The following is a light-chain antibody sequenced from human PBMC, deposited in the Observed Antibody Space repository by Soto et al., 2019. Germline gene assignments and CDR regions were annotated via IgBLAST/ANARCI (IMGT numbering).Light chain of an antibody. Sequence: QSALTQPASVSGSPGQSITISCTGNSSDVGGYNYVSWYQQHPGKSPKLMIYEVSNRPSAISHRFSGSKSGNTASLTISGLQAEDEADYYCSSYTSSRAWVFGGGTKVTVL. V-gene: IGLV2-14*01. CDR2: EVS. CDR3: SSYTSSRAWV. J-gene: IGLJ3*02. CDR1: SSDVGGYNY.